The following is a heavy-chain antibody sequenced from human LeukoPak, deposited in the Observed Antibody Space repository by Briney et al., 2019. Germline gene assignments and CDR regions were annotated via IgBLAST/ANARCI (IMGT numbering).Heavy chain of an antibody. D-gene: IGHD3-9*01. V-gene: IGHV4-59*01. J-gene: IGHJ5*02. CDR2: IYHSGST. CDR3: ARDRYSRFDP. Sequence: SETLSLTCTVSGGSISSYYWSRIRQPPGKGLEWIGYIYHSGSTNYNPSLKSRVTISVDTSKNQFSLKLSSVTAADTAVYYCARDRYSRFDPWGQGTLVTVSS. CDR1: GGSISSYY.